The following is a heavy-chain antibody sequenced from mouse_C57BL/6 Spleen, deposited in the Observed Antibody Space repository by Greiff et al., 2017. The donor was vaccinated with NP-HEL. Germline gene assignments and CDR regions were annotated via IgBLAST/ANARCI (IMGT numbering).Heavy chain of an antibody. V-gene: IGHV1-80*01. Sequence: QVRLQQSGAELVKPGASVKISCKASGYAFSSYWMNWVKQRPGKGLEWIGQIYPGDGDTNYNGKFKGKATLTADKSSSTAYMQLSSLTSEDSAVYFCARGEAYYRMDYWGQGTSVTVSS. D-gene: IGHD2-12*01. CDR1: GYAFSSYW. CDR2: IYPGDGDT. J-gene: IGHJ4*01. CDR3: ARGEAYYRMDY.